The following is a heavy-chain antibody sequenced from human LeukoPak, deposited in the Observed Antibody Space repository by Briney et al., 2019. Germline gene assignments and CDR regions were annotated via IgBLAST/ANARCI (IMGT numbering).Heavy chain of an antibody. D-gene: IGHD3-10*01. J-gene: IGHJ4*02. V-gene: IGHV3-23*01. CDR1: GFTFSTYA. CDR2: IPASGGST. CDR3: AKDRRDEAYGSGGADYFDY. Sequence: EGSLRLSCAASGFTFSTYAMSWVRHVRGKGLEWVAAIPASGGSTYHADSVKDRFTISRDNSKTTLNLQMNSLRAEGTAVYYCAKDRRDEAYGSGGADYFDYWGQGTLVTVSS.